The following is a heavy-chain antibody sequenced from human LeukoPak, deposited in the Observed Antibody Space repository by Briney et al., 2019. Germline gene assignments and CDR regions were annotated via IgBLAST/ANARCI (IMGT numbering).Heavy chain of an antibody. V-gene: IGHV4-31*03. CDR3: ARETATSTFDY. D-gene: IGHD2-2*01. CDR1: GGSISSGGYY. CDR2: IYYIGST. J-gene: IGHJ4*02. Sequence: PSQTQSLTCTVSGGSISSGGYYRRWIRKHPGKGLEWIGYIYYIGSTYYNPSLKSRVTISLDTSINKFSLKLSSVTAAATAVYYCARETATSTFDYWGQGTLVTVSS.